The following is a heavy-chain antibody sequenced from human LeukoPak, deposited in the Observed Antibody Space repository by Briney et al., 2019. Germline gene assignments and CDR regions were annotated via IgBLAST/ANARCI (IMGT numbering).Heavy chain of an antibody. Sequence: GGSLRLSCAASGFTVSSNYMSWVRQAPGKGLEWVSVIYSGGSTYYADSVKGRFTVSRDNSKNTLYLQMNSLRAEDTAVYYCARSRSGPRGAFDIWGQGTMVTVSS. CDR3: ARSRSGPRGAFDI. CDR1: GFTVSSNY. CDR2: IYSGGST. D-gene: IGHD6-19*01. J-gene: IGHJ3*02. V-gene: IGHV3-53*01.